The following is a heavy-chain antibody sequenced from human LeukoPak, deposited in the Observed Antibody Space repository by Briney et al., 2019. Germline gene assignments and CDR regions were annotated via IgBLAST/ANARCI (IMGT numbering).Heavy chain of an antibody. CDR3: ARDPAGELLFDY. J-gene: IGHJ4*02. D-gene: IGHD1-26*01. CDR1: GYTCTGYY. Sequence: VASVKVSCKASGYTCTGYYMHWVRQAPGQGLEWMGWINPNSGGTNYAQKFQGRVTMTRDTSISTAYMELSRLRSDDTAVYYCARDPAGELLFDYWGQGTLVTVSS. V-gene: IGHV1-2*02. CDR2: INPNSGGT.